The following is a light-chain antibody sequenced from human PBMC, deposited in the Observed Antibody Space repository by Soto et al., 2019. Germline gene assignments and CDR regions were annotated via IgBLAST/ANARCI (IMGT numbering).Light chain of an antibody. CDR3: QQSYSTPIT. V-gene: IGKV1-39*01. CDR2: AAS. J-gene: IGKJ5*01. Sequence: DMQMTQSRSSLSASLGDRVTITSRASQSISSYLNWYQQKPGKAPKLLIYAASSLQSGVPSRFSGSGSGTDFTLTISSLQPEDFATYYCQQSYSTPITFGQGTRLAV. CDR1: QSISSY.